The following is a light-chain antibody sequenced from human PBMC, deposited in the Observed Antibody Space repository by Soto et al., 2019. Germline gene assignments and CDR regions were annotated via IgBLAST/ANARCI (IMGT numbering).Light chain of an antibody. Sequence: QSALTQPRSVSGSPGQSVTISCTGTSXDVGGYNYVSWYQQHPGKAPKLMIYDVSKRPSRVPDRFSGSKSGNTASLTISGLQAEDEADYYCCSYAGSSYVFGTGTKVTVL. CDR3: CSYAGSSYV. J-gene: IGLJ1*01. CDR2: DVS. V-gene: IGLV2-11*01. CDR1: SXDVGGYNY.